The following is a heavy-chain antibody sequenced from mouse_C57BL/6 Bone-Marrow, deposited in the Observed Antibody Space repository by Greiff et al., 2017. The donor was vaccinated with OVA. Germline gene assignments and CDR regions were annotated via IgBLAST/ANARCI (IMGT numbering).Heavy chain of an antibody. CDR3: TRYYGSSSIYYAMDY. CDR1: GFNIKDDY. J-gene: IGHJ4*01. Sequence: EVQLQQSGAELVRPGASVKLSCTASGFNIKDDYMHWVKQRPEQGLEWIGWIDPENGDTEYASKFQGKATITADTSSNTAYLQLSSLTSEDTAVYYCTRYYGSSSIYYAMDYWGQGTSVTVSS. D-gene: IGHD1-1*01. CDR2: IDPENGDT. V-gene: IGHV14-4*01.